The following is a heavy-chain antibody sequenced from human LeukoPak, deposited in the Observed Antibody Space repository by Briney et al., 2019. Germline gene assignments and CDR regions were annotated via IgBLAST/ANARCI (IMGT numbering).Heavy chain of an antibody. CDR2: IRNDGNKY. CDR1: GFTFSTSG. CDR3: VKVDT. D-gene: IGHD5-18*01. J-gene: IGHJ4*02. V-gene: IGHV3-30*02. Sequence: GGSLRLSCAASGFTFSTSGMHWVRQSPGKGLDWVAFIRNDGNKYNYAESVKGRFTISRDNSKNTLYLQMDSLSAEDTAVYYFVKVDTWGQGTLVTVSS.